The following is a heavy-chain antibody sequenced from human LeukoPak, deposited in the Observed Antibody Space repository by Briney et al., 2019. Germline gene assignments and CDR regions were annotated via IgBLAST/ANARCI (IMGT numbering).Heavy chain of an antibody. D-gene: IGHD3-3*01. CDR2: IIPNSGGT. V-gene: IGHV1-2*02. Sequence: VASVKVSCKASGYTFTDYYIHWVRQAPGQGLEWMGWIIPNSGGTNYAQKFQGRVTMTRDTSISTAYMELSRLRSDDTAVYYCARGVDYMDVWGKGTTVTVSS. J-gene: IGHJ6*03. CDR3: ARGVDYMDV. CDR1: GYTFTDYY.